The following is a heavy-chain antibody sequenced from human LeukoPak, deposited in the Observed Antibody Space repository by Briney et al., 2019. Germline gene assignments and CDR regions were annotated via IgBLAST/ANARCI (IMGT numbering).Heavy chain of an antibody. D-gene: IGHD6-13*01. CDR1: GGTFSSYA. V-gene: IGHV1-69*05. CDR2: IIPSFGTA. J-gene: IGHJ5*02. CDR3: ARVRVGSSWYYNWFDP. Sequence: SLKVSCKASGGTFSSYAISWVRQAPGQGLEWMGRIIPSFGTANYAQKFQGRVTITTDESTSTAYMELSSLRSEDTAVYYCARVRVGSSWYYNWFDPWGQGTLVTVSS.